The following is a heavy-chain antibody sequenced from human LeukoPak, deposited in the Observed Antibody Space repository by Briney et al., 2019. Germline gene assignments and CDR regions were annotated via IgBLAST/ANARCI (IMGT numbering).Heavy chain of an antibody. Sequence: GGSLRLSCAASGFTFSSYGMHWVRQAPGKGLEWVAFIRYDGSNKYYADSVKGRFTISRDNSKNTLYLQMNSLRAEDTAVYYCAKNNPGPDCSSTSCLSDFGYWGQGTLVTVSS. CDR2: IRYDGSNK. D-gene: IGHD2-2*01. J-gene: IGHJ4*02. CDR3: AKNNPGPDCSSTSCLSDFGY. V-gene: IGHV3-30*02. CDR1: GFTFSSYG.